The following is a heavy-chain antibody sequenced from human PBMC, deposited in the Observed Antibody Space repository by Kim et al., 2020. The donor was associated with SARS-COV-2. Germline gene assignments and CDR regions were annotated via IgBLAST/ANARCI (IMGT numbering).Heavy chain of an antibody. CDR1: GFTFSSYG. CDR2: ISYDGSNK. D-gene: IGHD3-3*01. Sequence: GGSLRLSCAASGFTFSSYGMHWVRQAPGKGLEWVAVISYDGSNKYYADSVKGRFTISRDNSKNTLYLQMNSLRAEDTAVYYCAKDRRYYDFWSGYYTYYYYGMDVWGQGTTVTVSS. J-gene: IGHJ6*02. CDR3: AKDRRYYDFWSGYYTYYYYGMDV. V-gene: IGHV3-30*18.